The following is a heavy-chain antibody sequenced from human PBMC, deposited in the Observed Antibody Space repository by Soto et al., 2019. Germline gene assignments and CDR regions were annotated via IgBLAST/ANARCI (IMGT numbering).Heavy chain of an antibody. J-gene: IGHJ6*02. Sequence: QVQVVESGGGVVQPGRSLRLSCVASGFSFSHYGMQWVRQAPGKGLEWVAVISYDGSHKYYGESVTGRFTISRDNSKNTIYLQTNSLRPDDTALYFCAGDREREKLGYYGVDVWGQGTTVAVSS. D-gene: IGHD1-26*01. CDR1: GFSFSHYG. V-gene: IGHV3-30*03. CDR2: ISYDGSHK. CDR3: AGDREREKLGYYGVDV.